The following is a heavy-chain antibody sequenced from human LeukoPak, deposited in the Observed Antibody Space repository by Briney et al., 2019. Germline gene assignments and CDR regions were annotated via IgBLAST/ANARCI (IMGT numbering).Heavy chain of an antibody. CDR3: ARETHNTGWNGDL. CDR2: IYSSGTT. Sequence: SETLSLTCTVSGASISSYTWSWTRQPAGMGLEWIGRIYSSGTTNCNPSFESRVTMSVDTSKNQFSLKVYSVTAADTAVYYCARETHNTGWNGDLWGQGALVTVSS. V-gene: IGHV4-4*07. J-gene: IGHJ5*02. CDR1: GASISSYT. D-gene: IGHD1-1*01.